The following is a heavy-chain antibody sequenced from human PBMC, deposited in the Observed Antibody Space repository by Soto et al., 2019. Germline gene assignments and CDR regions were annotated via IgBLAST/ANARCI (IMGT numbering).Heavy chain of an antibody. J-gene: IGHJ4*02. CDR3: GKGDTIFGVVDD. V-gene: IGHV3-11*06. CDR2: INNDATYR. Sequence: VGSLRLSCAGSGFTFSDYFITWIRQAPGKGLEWISYINNDATYRKYADSVKGRFTVSRDNAKNSVFLQMNSLRPEDTALYYCGKGDTIFGVVDDWGPGTLVTVSS. CDR1: GFTFSDYF. D-gene: IGHD3-3*01.